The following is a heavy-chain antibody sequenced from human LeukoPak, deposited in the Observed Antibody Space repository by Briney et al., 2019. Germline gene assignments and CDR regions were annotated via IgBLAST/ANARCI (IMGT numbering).Heavy chain of an antibody. D-gene: IGHD1-26*01. CDR2: VQPGDFDT. CDR1: GSLFTNYW. V-gene: IGHV5-51*01. Sequence: GAPLQISCKGSGSLFTNYWIGWVRQLPGKGLEWMGIVQPGDFDTRYGPSFQGQVTISVDKSISTAYLQWSSQKVSDNAMYYCAKQGSYGTFDYWGRGTLVTVSS. J-gene: IGHJ4*02. CDR3: AKQGSYGTFDY.